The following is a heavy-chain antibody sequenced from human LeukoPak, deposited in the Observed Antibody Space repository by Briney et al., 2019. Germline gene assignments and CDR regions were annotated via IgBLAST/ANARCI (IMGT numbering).Heavy chain of an antibody. CDR3: AQWEPRNFQH. V-gene: IGHV3-23*01. CDR2: ITGSGGTT. CDR1: GFTFSSYA. J-gene: IGHJ1*01. Sequence: GGSLRLSCAASGFTFSSYAMNWVRQAPGKGLEWVSAITGSGGTTYYADSVRGRFTISRDNSKNTLYLQMNSLRAEDTAVYYCAQWEPRNFQHWGQGTLVTVSS. D-gene: IGHD1-26*01.